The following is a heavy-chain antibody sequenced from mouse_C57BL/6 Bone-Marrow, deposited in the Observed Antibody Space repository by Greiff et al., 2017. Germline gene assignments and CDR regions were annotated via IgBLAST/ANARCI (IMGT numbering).Heavy chain of an antibody. CDR2: SRNKANDYTT. CDR3: ARDADYYGSSHWYFDV. Sequence: EVKLVESGGGLVQSGRSLRLSCATSGFTFSDFYMEWVHQAPGKGLEWIAASRNKANDYTTEYSASVKGRFIVSRDTSQSILYLQMNALRAEDTAIYYCARDADYYGSSHWYFDVWGTGTTVTVSS. V-gene: IGHV7-1*01. D-gene: IGHD1-1*01. CDR1: GFTFSDFY. J-gene: IGHJ1*03.